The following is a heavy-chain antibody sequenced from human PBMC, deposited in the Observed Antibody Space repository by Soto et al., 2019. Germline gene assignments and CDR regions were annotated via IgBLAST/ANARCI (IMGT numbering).Heavy chain of an antibody. CDR2: ISWNSGSI. Sequence: EVQLVESGGGLVQPGRSLRLSCAASGFTFDDYAMHWVRQAPGKGLEWVSGISWNSGSIGYADSVKGRFTISRDNAKNSLFHQMKSRRAEDTALYYCAKDASSSWYYYYYMDVWGKGTTVTVSS. V-gene: IGHV3-9*01. CDR1: GFTFDDYA. CDR3: AKDASSSWYYYYYMDV. J-gene: IGHJ6*03. D-gene: IGHD6-13*01.